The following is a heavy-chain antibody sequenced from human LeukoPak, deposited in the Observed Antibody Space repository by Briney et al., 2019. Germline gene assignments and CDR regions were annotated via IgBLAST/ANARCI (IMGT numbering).Heavy chain of an antibody. CDR2: IYYSGST. V-gene: IGHV4-31*03. J-gene: IGHJ4*02. CDR3: AREGSHDSSGYYSYYFDY. Sequence: SQTLSPTCTVSGGSISSGGYYWSWFRQHPGKGLEWIGYIYYSGSTYYNPSLKSRVTISIDTSKNQFSLKLSSVTAADTAVYYCAREGSHDSSGYYSYYFDYWGQGTLVTVSS. D-gene: IGHD3-22*01. CDR1: GGSISSGGYY.